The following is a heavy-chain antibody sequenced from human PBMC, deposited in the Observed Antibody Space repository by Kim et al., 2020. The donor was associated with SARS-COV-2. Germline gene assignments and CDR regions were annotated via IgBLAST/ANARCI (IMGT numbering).Heavy chain of an antibody. D-gene: IGHD3-22*01. CDR2: INHSGST. CDR1: GGSFSGYY. V-gene: IGHV4-34*01. Sequence: SETLSLTCAVYGGSFSGYYWSWIRQPPGKGLEWIGEINHSGSTNYNPSLKSRVTISVDTFKNQFSLKLSSVTAADTAVYYCARDREDYYDTSGYYFPYWGQGALVTVSS. J-gene: IGHJ4*02. CDR3: ARDREDYYDTSGYYFPY.